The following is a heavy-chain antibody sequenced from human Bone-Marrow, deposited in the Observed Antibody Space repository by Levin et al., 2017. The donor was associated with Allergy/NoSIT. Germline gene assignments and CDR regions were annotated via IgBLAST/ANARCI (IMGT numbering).Heavy chain of an antibody. CDR3: ARDLSYYDILTGYHPFDY. CDR2: ISSSSSYT. D-gene: IGHD3-9*01. J-gene: IGHJ4*02. CDR1: GFTFSDYY. Sequence: GESLKISCAASGFTFSDYYMSWIRQAPGKGLEWVSYISSSSSYTNYADSVKGRFTISRDNAKNSLYLQMNSLRAEDTAVYYCARDLSYYDILTGYHPFDYWGQGTLVTVSS. V-gene: IGHV3-11*05.